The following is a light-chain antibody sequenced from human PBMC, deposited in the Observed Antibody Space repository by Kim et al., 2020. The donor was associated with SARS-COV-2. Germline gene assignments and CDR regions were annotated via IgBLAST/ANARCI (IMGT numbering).Light chain of an antibody. CDR3: QQSYSSPPT. CDR1: QNIDIL. CDR2: GTS. J-gene: IGKJ1*01. Sequence: ASVGDRVTITCRASQNIDILLSWYQQKPGKAPNLLIFGTSTLQSGVPSRFSGSGSGTDFTLTISSLQPEDFAIYFCQQSYSSPPTFGQGTKVDIK. V-gene: IGKV1-39*01.